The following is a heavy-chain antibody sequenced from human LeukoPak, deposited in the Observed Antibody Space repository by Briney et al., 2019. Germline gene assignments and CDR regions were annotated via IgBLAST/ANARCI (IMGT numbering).Heavy chain of an antibody. V-gene: IGHV1-69*04. Sequence: SVKVSCKASGGTFSSYTISWVRQAPGQGLEWMGRIIPILGIANYAQKFQGRVTITADKSTSTAYMELSSLRSEDTAVCYCARDKGLAPHHDAFDIWGQGTMVTVSS. CDR3: ARDKGLAPHHDAFDI. J-gene: IGHJ3*02. CDR1: GGTFSSYT. CDR2: IIPILGIA. D-gene: IGHD6-6*01.